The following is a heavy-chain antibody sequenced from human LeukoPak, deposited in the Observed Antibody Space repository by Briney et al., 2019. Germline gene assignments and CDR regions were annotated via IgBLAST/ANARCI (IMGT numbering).Heavy chain of an antibody. D-gene: IGHD4-17*01. Sequence: SQTLSLTCTVSGGSISSGGYYWSWIRQHPGKGLEWIGYIYYSGSTYYNPSLKSRVTISVDTSKNQFSLKLSSVTAADTAVYYCARVSRDGDYDSRYFDYWGQGTLVTVSS. V-gene: IGHV4-31*03. CDR2: IYYSGST. CDR1: GGSISSGGYY. J-gene: IGHJ4*02. CDR3: ARVSRDGDYDSRYFDY.